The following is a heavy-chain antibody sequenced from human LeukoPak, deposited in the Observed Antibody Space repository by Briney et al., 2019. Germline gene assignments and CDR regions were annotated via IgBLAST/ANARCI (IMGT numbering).Heavy chain of an antibody. CDR2: ISSSGSTI. J-gene: IGHJ4*02. V-gene: IGHV3-48*03. CDR3: SRDEYLWGVYYPNQVFDY. Sequence: GGSLRLSCAASGFTFSSYEMNWVRQAPGKGLEWVSYISSSGSTIYYADSVKARFTISRDNAKNSLYLQMNRLRAEDPAEYYCSRDEYLWGVYYPNQVFDYWGEGTLVTVSS. CDR1: GFTFSSYE. D-gene: IGHD3-3*01.